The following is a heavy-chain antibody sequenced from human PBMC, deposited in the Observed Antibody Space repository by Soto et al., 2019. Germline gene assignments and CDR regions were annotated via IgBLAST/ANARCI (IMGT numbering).Heavy chain of an antibody. Sequence: QVQLQESGPGLVKPAETLSLTCTVSGGSLSSYYWTWIRQPPGKGLEWIGYVYYSGNTNYNPSLKSRVPIXVXTXPNQSSLTRGSVPAADTAVYYCVRLPWADDGGIFDPWGPGTLVTVSS. CDR1: GGSLSSYY. D-gene: IGHD4-17*01. CDR3: VRLPWADDGGIFDP. J-gene: IGHJ5*02. V-gene: IGHV4-59*01. CDR2: VYYSGNT.